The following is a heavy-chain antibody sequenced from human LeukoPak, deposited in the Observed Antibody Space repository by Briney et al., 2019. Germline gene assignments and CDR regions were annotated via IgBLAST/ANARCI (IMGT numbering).Heavy chain of an antibody. V-gene: IGHV4-59*01. D-gene: IGHD3-10*01. CDR2: IYYIGST. Sequence: PSETLSLTCTVSGGSISSYYLSWVRQPPGKGLEWIAYIYYIGSTNYNPSFKSRGSISIDTSKNQFSLKLRSVTAADTAVYYCARDRHGSGSAHSFDPWGQGTLVTVSS. J-gene: IGHJ5*02. CDR3: ARDRHGSGSAHSFDP. CDR1: GGSISSYY.